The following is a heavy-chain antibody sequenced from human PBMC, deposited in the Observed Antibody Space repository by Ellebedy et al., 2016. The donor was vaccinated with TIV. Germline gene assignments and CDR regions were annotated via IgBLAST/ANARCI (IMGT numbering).Heavy chain of an antibody. CDR1: GGTFSSYA. CDR3: ARGRGDYGLAYYYYYGMDV. V-gene: IGHV5-51*01. Sequence: KVSCXASGGTFSSYAISWVRQLPGKGLEWLGIIYPGDSDTRYSPSFQGQVTISADKSISTAYLQWSSLKASDTAMYYCARGRGDYGLAYYYYYGMDVWGQGTTVTVSS. CDR2: IYPGDSDT. J-gene: IGHJ6*02. D-gene: IGHD4-17*01.